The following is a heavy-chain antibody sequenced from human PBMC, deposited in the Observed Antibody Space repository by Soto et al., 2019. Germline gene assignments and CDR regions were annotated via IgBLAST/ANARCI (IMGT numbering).Heavy chain of an antibody. CDR3: AKLRGDGWHFHY. V-gene: IGHV3-23*01. Sequence: EVQVLASGGGLVQPGGSLRLSCVASGFTFSDFAMSWVSKAPGKWLEWVSSISGSGDTIYYTDSGKGRFTISRDNSNNTLYLQMHSLRANDTAEYFCAKLRGDGWHFHYWGQGTLVAVSS. J-gene: IGHJ4*02. CDR2: ISGSGDTI. CDR1: GFTFSDFA. D-gene: IGHD6-19*01.